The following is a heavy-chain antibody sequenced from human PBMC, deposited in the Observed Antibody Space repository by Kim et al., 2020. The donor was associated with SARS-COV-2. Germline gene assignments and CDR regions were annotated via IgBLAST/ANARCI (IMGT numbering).Heavy chain of an antibody. CDR3: ATDKAGSIVGATMTFDY. CDR1: GYTLTELS. J-gene: IGHJ4*02. CDR2: FDPEDGET. Sequence: ASVKVSCKVSGYTLTELSMHWVRQAPGKGLEWMGGFDPEDGETIYAQKFQGRVTMTEDTSTDTAYMELSSLRSEDTAVYYCATDKAGSIVGATMTFDYWGQGTLVTVSS. D-gene: IGHD1-26*01. V-gene: IGHV1-24*01.